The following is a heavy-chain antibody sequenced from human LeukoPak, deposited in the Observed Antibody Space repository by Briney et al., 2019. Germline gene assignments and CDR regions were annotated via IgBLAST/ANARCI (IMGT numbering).Heavy chain of an antibody. CDR3: TTRRVTTSLGVDY. Sequence: GGSLRLSCAASGFTFSNAWMNWVRQAPGKGLERVGRIKSKTDGGTTDYAAPVKGRFTISRDDSKNTLYLQMNSLKTEDTAVYYCTTRRVTTSLGVDYWGQGTLVTVSS. J-gene: IGHJ4*02. D-gene: IGHD4-17*01. V-gene: IGHV3-15*07. CDR1: GFTFSNAW. CDR2: IKSKTDGGTT.